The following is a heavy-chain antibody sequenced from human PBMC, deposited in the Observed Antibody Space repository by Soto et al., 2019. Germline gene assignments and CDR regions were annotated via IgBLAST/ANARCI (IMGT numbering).Heavy chain of an antibody. CDR2: INHSGST. Sequence: NPSETLSLTCAVYGGSFSGYYWSWIRQPPGKGLEWIGEINHSGSTNYNPSLKSRVTISVDTSKNQFSLKLSSVTAADTAVYYCARGSLNIVVVVAARWFDPWGQGTLVTVFS. V-gene: IGHV4-34*01. D-gene: IGHD2-15*01. CDR3: ARGSLNIVVVVAARWFDP. J-gene: IGHJ5*02. CDR1: GGSFSGYY.